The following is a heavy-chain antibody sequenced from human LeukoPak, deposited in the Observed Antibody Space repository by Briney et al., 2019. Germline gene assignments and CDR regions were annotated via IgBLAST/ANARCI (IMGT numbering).Heavy chain of an antibody. CDR3: AKDIGMGYYYYYGMDV. CDR2: ISWNSGSI. V-gene: IGHV3-9*01. CDR1: GFTFDDYA. D-gene: IGHD2-15*01. J-gene: IGHJ6*02. Sequence: PGGSLRLSCAASGFTFDDYAMHWVRQAPGKGLEWVSGISWNSGSIGYADSVKGRFTNSRDNAKNSLYLQMNSLRAEDTALYYCAKDIGMGYYYYYGMDVWGQGTTVTVSS.